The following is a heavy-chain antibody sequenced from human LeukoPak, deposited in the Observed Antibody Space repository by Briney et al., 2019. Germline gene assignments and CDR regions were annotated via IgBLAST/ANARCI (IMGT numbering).Heavy chain of an antibody. V-gene: IGHV3-23*01. CDR2: ITGSGGST. CDR3: AKDRVRGGSRMYYYMDV. CDR1: GFTFSSYA. D-gene: IGHD1-26*01. J-gene: IGHJ6*03. Sequence: GGSLRLSCAASGFTFSSYALSWVRQAPGKGLEWVSAITGSGGSTYYADSVKGRFTISRDNSKNTLYLQMNSLRAADTAIYYCAKDRVRGGSRMYYYMDVWGKGTTVTVSS.